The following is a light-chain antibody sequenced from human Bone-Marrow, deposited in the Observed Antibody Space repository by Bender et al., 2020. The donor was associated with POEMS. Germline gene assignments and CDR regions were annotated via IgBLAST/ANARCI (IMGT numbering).Light chain of an antibody. CDR3: CSYAGSTTWV. Sequence: QSVLTQPPSASGTPGQRVTISCSGGSSNIGAHAVNWYQQHPGKAPKLMIYEGSKRPSGVSNRFSGSKSGNTASLTISGLQAEDEADYYCCSYAGSTTWVFGGGTKLTVL. V-gene: IGLV2-23*01. CDR2: EGS. CDR1: SSNIGAHA. J-gene: IGLJ3*02.